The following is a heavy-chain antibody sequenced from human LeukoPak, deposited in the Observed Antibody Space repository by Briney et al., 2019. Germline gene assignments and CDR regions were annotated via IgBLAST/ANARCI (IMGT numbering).Heavy chain of an antibody. CDR3: ARESATTSVYDI. CDR2: INPNTGGT. D-gene: IGHD2-2*01. V-gene: IGHV1-2*02. J-gene: IGHJ4*02. CDR1: EYTLIDHY. Sequence: ASVKVSCKASEYTLIDHYLHWVRQAPGQGWEGMGWINPNTGGTEFPQKFRDRVTMTRDTSMNSVYMELSRLTSDDTAIYYCARESATTSVYDIWGQGTLVTVSS.